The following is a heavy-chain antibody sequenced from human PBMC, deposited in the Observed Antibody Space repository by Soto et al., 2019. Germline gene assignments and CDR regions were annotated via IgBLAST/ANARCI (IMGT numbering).Heavy chain of an antibody. CDR2: IIPIFGTA. D-gene: IGHD1-26*01. CDR3: ARDLPHGRVGATHYFDY. V-gene: IGHV1-69*01. Sequence: QVQLVQSGAEVKKPGSSVKVSCKASGGTFSSYAISWVRQSPGQGLEWMGGIIPIFGTANYAQKLQGRVTITADESTSTAYMELSSLRSEDTDVYYCARDLPHGRVGATHYFDYWGQGTLVTVSS. J-gene: IGHJ4*02. CDR1: GGTFSSYA.